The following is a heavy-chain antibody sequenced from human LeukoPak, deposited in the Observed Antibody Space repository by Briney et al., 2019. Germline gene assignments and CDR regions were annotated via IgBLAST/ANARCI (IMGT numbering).Heavy chain of an antibody. J-gene: IGHJ4*02. CDR3: AKPSVDTSMVDSHFDS. D-gene: IGHD5-18*01. CDR2: ISGSGGST. CDR1: GFTFSTYA. Sequence: PGGSLRLSCAASGFTFSTYAMSWVRHAPGKGLEWVSGISGSGGSTFYADSVKGRFTISRDNSKNTLYVQMKSLRAEDTAVYYCAKPSVDTSMVDSHFDSWGQGTLVTVSS. V-gene: IGHV3-23*01.